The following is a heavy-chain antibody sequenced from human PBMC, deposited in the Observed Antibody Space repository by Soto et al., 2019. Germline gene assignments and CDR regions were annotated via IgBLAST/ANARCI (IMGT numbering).Heavy chain of an antibody. D-gene: IGHD3-3*01. J-gene: IGHJ4*02. CDR2: ISYDGSNK. V-gene: IGHV3-30-3*01. CDR3: AYTLFLEWLFTFDY. Sequence: PGGSLRLSCAASGFTFSGYAMHWVRQAPGKGLEWVAVISYDGSNKYYADSVKGRFTISRDNSKNTLYLQMNSLRAEDTAVYYCAYTLFLEWLFTFDYWGQGTLVTVSS. CDR1: GFTFSGYA.